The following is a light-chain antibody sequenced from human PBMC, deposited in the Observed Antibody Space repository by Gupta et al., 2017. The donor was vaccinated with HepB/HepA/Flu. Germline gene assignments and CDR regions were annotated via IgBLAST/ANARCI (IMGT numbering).Light chain of an antibody. CDR2: VVT. CDR1: STAVGGYNL. J-gene: IGLJ1*01. Sequence: ALTTPASVSGSPGQSNNISCTGPSTAVGGYNLVSWYQQHPADVPQVIMYVVTERPSALATRFSASKSANTASLLISGLQPDDEADDYCCSSAGNLQVFGTGTKLSVL. CDR3: CSSAGNLQV. V-gene: IGLV2-23*02.